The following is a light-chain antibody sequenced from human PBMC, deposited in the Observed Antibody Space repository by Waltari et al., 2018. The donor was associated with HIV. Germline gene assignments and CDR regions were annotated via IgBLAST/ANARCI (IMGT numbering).Light chain of an antibody. CDR2: GVH. V-gene: IGLV2-8*01. CDR1: SSDVGGSNY. Sequence: QSALTQPPSASGSPGQSVTISCTGTSSDVGGSNYVSWYQQHPGKAPKLMIYGVHSRPSGVPDRFSGSKSGNTASLTVSGLQTEDEADYYCSSYAGRNTLVFGGGTKLTVL. CDR3: SSYAGRNTLV. J-gene: IGLJ2*01.